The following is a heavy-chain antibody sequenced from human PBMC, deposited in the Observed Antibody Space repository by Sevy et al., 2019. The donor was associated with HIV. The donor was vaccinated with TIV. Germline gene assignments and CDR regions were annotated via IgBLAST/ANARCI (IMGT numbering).Heavy chain of an antibody. D-gene: IGHD2-8*01. CDR1: GFTFSKYS. Sequence: GGSLRLSCAASGFTFSKYSMSWVRQPPGKGLGWVSTLSFGCGEINYADSVKGRFTISRDNSKGSVYLQMNNLRPEGTAVYYCAREGCTKPHDYWGQGTLVTVSS. J-gene: IGHJ4*02. CDR3: AREGCTKPHDY. V-gene: IGHV3-23*01. CDR2: LSFGCGEI.